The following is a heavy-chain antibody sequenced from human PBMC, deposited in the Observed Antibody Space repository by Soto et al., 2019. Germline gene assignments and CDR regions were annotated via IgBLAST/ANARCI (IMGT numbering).Heavy chain of an antibody. Sequence: GSLRLSCAASGFTVSSNYMSWVRQAPGKGLEWASVIYSGGSTYYADSVKGRFTISRDNSKNTLYLQMNSLRAEDTAVYYCARDLYPISYCSGGSCYPTPGDYWGQGTLVTVSS. CDR1: GFTVSSNY. CDR3: ARDLYPISYCSGGSCYPTPGDY. V-gene: IGHV3-66*01. D-gene: IGHD2-15*01. J-gene: IGHJ4*02. CDR2: IYSGGST.